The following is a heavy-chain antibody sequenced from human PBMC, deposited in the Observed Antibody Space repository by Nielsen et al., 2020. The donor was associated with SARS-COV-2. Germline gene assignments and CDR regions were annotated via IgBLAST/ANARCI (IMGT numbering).Heavy chain of an antibody. CDR3: ARDEAAMVGLYYYGMDV. D-gene: IGHD5-18*01. CDR2: IYYSGST. CDR1: GGSISSGDYY. J-gene: IGHJ6*02. Sequence: SETLSLTCTVSGGSISSGDYYWSWIRQPPGKGLEWIGYIYYSGSTYYNPSLKSRVTISVDTSKNQFSLKLSSVTAADTALYYCARDEAAMVGLYYYGMDVWGQGTTVTVSS. V-gene: IGHV4-30-4*01.